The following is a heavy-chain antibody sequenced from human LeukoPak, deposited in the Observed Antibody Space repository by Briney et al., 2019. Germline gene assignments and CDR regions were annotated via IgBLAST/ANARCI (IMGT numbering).Heavy chain of an antibody. CDR3: ARGGPTRYSYSFDS. Sequence: PSETLSLTCTVSGDSISSYYWSWIRQPPGKGLEWIGYIYYSGSTKYNPSLKSRVTISVDTSKNQFSLKLSSVTAADTAVYYCARGGPTRYSYSFDSWGQGTLVTVSS. V-gene: IGHV4-59*01. J-gene: IGHJ5*01. CDR1: GDSISSYY. D-gene: IGHD1-1*01. CDR2: IYYSGST.